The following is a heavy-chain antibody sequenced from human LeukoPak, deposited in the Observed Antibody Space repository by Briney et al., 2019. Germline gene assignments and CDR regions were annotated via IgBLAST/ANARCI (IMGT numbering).Heavy chain of an antibody. CDR1: GGSFSGYY. J-gene: IGHJ5*02. Sequence: SETLSLTCAVYGGSFSGYYWIWIRQPPGKGLEWVGEINHSGSTNYNPSLKSRVTISVDTSKNQFSLKLSSVTAADTAVYYCARVGYCTGGDCYGLAPWGQGTLVTVSS. D-gene: IGHD2-8*02. CDR3: ARVGYCTGGDCYGLAP. V-gene: IGHV4-34*01. CDR2: INHSGST.